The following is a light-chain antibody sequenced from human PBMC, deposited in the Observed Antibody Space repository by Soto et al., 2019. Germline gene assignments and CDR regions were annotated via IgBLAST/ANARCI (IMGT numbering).Light chain of an antibody. J-gene: IGLJ1*01. CDR3: SSYTTSGTYV. CDR2: DVS. V-gene: IGLV2-14*01. Sequence: ALTQPASVSGSPGQSITISCTGTGSDVGGYNYVSWYQQHPGKAPKLMIIDVSNRPSGVSNRFSGSKSGNTASLTISGLQAEDEADYYCSSYTTSGTYVFGTGTKVTVL. CDR1: GSDVGGYNY.